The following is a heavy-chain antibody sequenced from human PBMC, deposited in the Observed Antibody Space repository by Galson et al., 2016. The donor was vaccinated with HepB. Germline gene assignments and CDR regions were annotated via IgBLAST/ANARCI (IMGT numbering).Heavy chain of an antibody. CDR3: VKDRPYRCSSSTCYWEFDY. D-gene: IGHD2-2*01. J-gene: IGHJ4*02. CDR1: GFTSSSYW. CDR2: ISSDGSKT. Sequence: SLRLSCAASGFTSSSYWMHWARQAPGKGLVWVSRISSDGSKTTYADSVKGRFTISRDNVKNSLYLEMNSLRAEDTALYYCVKDRPYRCSSSTCYWEFDYWGQGTLVTVSS. V-gene: IGHV3-74*01.